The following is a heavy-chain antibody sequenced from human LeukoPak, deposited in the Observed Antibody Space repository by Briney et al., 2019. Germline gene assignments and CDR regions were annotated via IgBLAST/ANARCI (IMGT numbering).Heavy chain of an antibody. J-gene: IGHJ4*02. Sequence: SETLSLTCTVSGGSLSGSGFYWGWIRQPPGKGLEWSGSIYYTGSTYYNTSLKSPVTISVDTSKNQLSLKLSSVSGADTAVYYCARTHSGSYYGLDYWGQGTLVTVSS. V-gene: IGHV4-39*01. D-gene: IGHD1-26*01. CDR1: GGSLSGSGFY. CDR3: ARTHSGSYYGLDY. CDR2: IYYTGST.